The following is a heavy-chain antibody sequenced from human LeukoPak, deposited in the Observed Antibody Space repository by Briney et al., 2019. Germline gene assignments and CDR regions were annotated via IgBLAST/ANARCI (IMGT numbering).Heavy chain of an antibody. Sequence: ASVKVSCKASGCTFTGYYMHWVLQAPGQGLEWMVWINPNSGGTNYAQKFQGRVTMTRDTSSSTAYMELNRLRSDDAAVYYCARDREYGSGICVYWGQGTLVTVSS. D-gene: IGHD3-10*01. CDR1: GCTFTGYY. CDR3: ARDREYGSGICVY. V-gene: IGHV1-2*02. J-gene: IGHJ4*02. CDR2: INPNSGGT.